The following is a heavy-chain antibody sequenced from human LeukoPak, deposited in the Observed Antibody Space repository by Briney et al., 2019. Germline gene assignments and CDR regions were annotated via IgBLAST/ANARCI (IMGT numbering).Heavy chain of an antibody. CDR1: GFTFSSYS. CDR2: ISGSSSTL. D-gene: IGHD6-6*01. J-gene: IGHJ6*03. Sequence: GGSLRLSCAASGFTFSSYSMNWVRQAPGKGLEWVSYISGSSSTLYYADSVKGRFTISRDNAKNSLYLQMNSLRAEDTAVYYCARDSSIAARPGYGYYMDVWGKGTTVTVSS. V-gene: IGHV3-48*04. CDR3: ARDSSIAARPGYGYYMDV.